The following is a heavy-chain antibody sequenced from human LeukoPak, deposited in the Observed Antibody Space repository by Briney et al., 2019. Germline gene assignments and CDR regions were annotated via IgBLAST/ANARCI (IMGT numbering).Heavy chain of an antibody. CDR1: GGSISPYY. J-gene: IGHJ2*01. CDR3: ARVGCTSTTCYSHWYFDL. V-gene: IGHV4-4*07. CDR2: IYTSGST. Sequence: SETLSLTCTVSGGSISPYYWSWIRQPAGKGREWIGLIYTSGSTNYNPSLKSRVTMSVDTSKNQFSLKLSSVADADTVVYYCARVGCTSTTCYSHWYFDLWGRGTLVTVSS. D-gene: IGHD2-2*01.